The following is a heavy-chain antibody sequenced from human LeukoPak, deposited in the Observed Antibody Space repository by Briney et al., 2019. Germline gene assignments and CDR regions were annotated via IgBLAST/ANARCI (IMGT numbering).Heavy chain of an antibody. CDR3: AGVSDYYYYMDV. V-gene: IGHV4-59*01. CDR2: IYYSGST. Sequence: SETLSLTCAVSCGSISSYYWSWIRQPPGKGLEWIGYIYYSGSTNYNPSLKSRVTISVDTSKNQFSLRLSSVTAADTVVYYCAGVSDYYYYMDVWGKGTTVTVSS. J-gene: IGHJ6*03. CDR1: CGSISSYY.